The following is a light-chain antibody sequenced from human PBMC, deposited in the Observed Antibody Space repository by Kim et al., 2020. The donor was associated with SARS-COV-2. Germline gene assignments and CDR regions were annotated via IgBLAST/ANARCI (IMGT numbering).Light chain of an antibody. CDR2: RAS. Sequence: DIQLTHSPPFLSASVGDRVTITCWASQGIGTYLAWYQQIPGKAPKLLIYRASTLQSGVPSRFSGSGSGTEFTLTITNLQPEDFAIYYCQQLNSYPWTFGQGTKVDIK. CDR3: QQLNSYPWT. CDR1: QGIGTY. J-gene: IGKJ1*01. V-gene: IGKV1-9*01.